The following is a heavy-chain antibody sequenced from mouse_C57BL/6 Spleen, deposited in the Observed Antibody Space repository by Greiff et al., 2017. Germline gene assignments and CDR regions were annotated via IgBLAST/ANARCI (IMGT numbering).Heavy chain of an antibody. CDR3: ARSKTAQDTTYFDY. CDR2: IYPRSGNT. CDR1: GYTFTSYG. J-gene: IGHJ2*01. V-gene: IGHV1-81*01. Sequence: QVQLKQSGAELARPGASVKLSCKASGYTFTSYGISWVKQRTGQGLEWIGEIYPRSGNTYYNEKFKGKATLTADKSSSTAYMELRSLTSEDSAVYFCARSKTAQDTTYFDYWGQGTTLTVSS. D-gene: IGHD3-2*02.